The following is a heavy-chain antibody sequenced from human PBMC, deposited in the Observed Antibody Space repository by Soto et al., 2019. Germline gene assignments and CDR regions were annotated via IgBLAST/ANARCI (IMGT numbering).Heavy chain of an antibody. CDR1: GFSLSTSGVG. D-gene: IGHD3-10*01. V-gene: IGHV2-5*02. CDR2: IYWDDDK. J-gene: IGHJ6*03. CDR3: AHSADGADRYYYYYYMDV. Sequence: QITLKESGPTLVKPTQTLTLTCTFSGFSLSTSGVGVGWIRQPPGKALEWLALIYWDDDKRYSLSLKSRLTINKETSKKQVVITMTNMDPVDTATYYCAHSADGADRYYYYYYMDVWGKGTTVTVSS.